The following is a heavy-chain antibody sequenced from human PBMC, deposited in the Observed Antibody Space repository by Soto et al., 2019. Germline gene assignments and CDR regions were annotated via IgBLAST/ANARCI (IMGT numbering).Heavy chain of an antibody. D-gene: IGHD3-16*01. CDR3: ARWGTQIDY. CDR1: GYTFTNFG. Sequence: QVQLVQSGAEVKKPGASVKVSCKASGYTFTNFGISWVRQAPGQGLEWMGWISAYNGNTNYAQKFQGRVTITTDTATSTAYMEVRSLRFDDSAVYYCARWGTQIDYWGEGTLVTVSS. CDR2: ISAYNGNT. V-gene: IGHV1-18*01. J-gene: IGHJ4*02.